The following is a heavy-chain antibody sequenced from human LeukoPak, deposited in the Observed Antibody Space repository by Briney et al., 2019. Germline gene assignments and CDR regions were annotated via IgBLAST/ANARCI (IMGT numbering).Heavy chain of an antibody. Sequence: TGGSLRLSCAASGFTFSDYSINWVRQAPGKGLEWVSYIRSSGDTKYYADSVKGRFTISRDNAKNSLYLQMNSLRDEDTAVYYCVRDPDALDYWGQGTLVTLSS. D-gene: IGHD2-2*01. J-gene: IGHJ4*02. CDR1: GFTFSDYS. CDR3: VRDPDALDY. V-gene: IGHV3-48*02. CDR2: IRSSGDTK.